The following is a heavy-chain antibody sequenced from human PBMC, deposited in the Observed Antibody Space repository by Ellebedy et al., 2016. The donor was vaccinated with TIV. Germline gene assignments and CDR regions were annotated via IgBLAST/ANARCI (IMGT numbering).Heavy chain of an antibody. CDR2: IKEGGSDK. CDR1: GLSLSNFW. J-gene: IGHJ4*02. D-gene: IGHD3-9*01. V-gene: IGHV3-7*03. CDR3: TTVSWLAFDY. Sequence: PGGSLRLSCTASGLSLSNFWMTWVRQAPGKGLEWVANIKEGGSDKYYVDSVKGRFTISRDNAKNSLFLQMDGLRAEDTALYYCTTVSWLAFDYWGQGALVTVS.